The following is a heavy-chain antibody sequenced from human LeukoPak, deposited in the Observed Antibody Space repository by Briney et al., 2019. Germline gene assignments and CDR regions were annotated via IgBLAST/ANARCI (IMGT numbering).Heavy chain of an antibody. CDR1: GFSFSSYA. V-gene: IGHV3-21*01. J-gene: IGHJ6*03. D-gene: IGHD4-11*01. CDR3: TRVEETATTAAIIRKYSYYYYYMDV. Sequence: PGGSLRLSCATSGFSFSSYAMSWVRQAPGKGLEWVSAMSSSDDGRYYAASVKGRFTISRDNAKNSLYLQMSSLRAEDTAVYYCTRVEETATTAAIIRKYSYYYYYMDVWGKGNTVTVSS. CDR2: MSSSDDGR.